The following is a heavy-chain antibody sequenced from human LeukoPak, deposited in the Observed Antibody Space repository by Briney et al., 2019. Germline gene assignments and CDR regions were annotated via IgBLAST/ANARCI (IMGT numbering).Heavy chain of an antibody. Sequence: GASVKVSCKASGYPFIDSYMHWIQQAPGKGLEWIGRIDPEIGETVYAQKFQGRVTMTEDTSTDTAYMELSSLRSEDTAVYYCATVHHLRYFDWPRGNWFDPWGQGTLVTVSS. CDR2: IDPEIGET. CDR1: GYPFIDSY. D-gene: IGHD3-9*01. V-gene: IGHV1-24*01. J-gene: IGHJ5*02. CDR3: ATVHHLRYFDWPRGNWFDP.